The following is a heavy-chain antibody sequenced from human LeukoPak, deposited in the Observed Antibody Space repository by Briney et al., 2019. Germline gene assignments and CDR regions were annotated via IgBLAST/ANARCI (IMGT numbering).Heavy chain of an antibody. J-gene: IGHJ3*02. CDR3: AKDRNDFWSGPGPVDI. D-gene: IGHD3-3*01. V-gene: IGHV3-23*01. Sequence: GGSLRLSCAASGFTFSSYAMSWVRQAPGKGLEWVSAISGSGGSTYYADSVKGRFTISRDNSKNTLYLQMNSLRAEDTAVYYCAKDRNDFWSGPGPVDIWGQGTMVTVSS. CDR2: ISGSGGST. CDR1: GFTFSSYA.